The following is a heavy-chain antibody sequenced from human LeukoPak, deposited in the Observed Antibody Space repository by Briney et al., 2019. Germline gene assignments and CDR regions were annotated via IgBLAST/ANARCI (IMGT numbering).Heavy chain of an antibody. CDR2: VTSSGGST. D-gene: IGHD1-1*01. Sequence: GGSLRLCCAASGFIFSIYAMSWVRQAPGKGVEWVSSVTSSGGSTYYADSVKGRFAIYRDNSKDTLYLQMNTLRADDTAVYYCVQETGHNWGYLDYWGQGTLVTVSS. CDR3: VQETGHNWGYLDY. V-gene: IGHV3-23*01. J-gene: IGHJ4*02. CDR1: GFIFSIYA.